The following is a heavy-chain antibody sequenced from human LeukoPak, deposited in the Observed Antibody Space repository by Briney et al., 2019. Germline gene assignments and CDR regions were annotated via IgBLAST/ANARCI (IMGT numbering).Heavy chain of an antibody. CDR1: GFTFSSYE. V-gene: IGHV3-48*03. Sequence: GGSLRLSCAASGFTFSSYEMNWVRQAPGKGLEWVSYISSSGSTIYYADSVKGRFTISRDNSKNTLYLQMNSLRAEDTAVYYCARDHAGAFDYWGPGTLVTVSS. D-gene: IGHD1-1*01. J-gene: IGHJ4*02. CDR2: ISSSGSTI. CDR3: ARDHAGAFDY.